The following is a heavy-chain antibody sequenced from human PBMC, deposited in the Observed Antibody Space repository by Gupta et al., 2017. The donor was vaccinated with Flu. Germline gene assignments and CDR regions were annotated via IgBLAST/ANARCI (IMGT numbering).Heavy chain of an antibody. CDR3: AGLHDSSGYYYIYY. D-gene: IGHD3-22*01. CDR2: IYHSGST. V-gene: IGHV4-38-2*01. Sequence: QVQLQESGPGLVKPSETLSLTCAVSGYSISSGYYWGWIRQPPGKGLEWIGSIYHSGSTYYNPSLKSRVTISVDTSKNQFSLKLSSVTAADTAVYYCAGLHDSSGYYYIYYWGQGTLVTVSS. J-gene: IGHJ4*02. CDR1: GYSISSGYY.